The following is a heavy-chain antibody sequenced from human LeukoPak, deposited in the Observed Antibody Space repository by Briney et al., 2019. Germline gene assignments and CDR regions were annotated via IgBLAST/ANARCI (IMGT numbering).Heavy chain of an antibody. J-gene: IGHJ5*02. D-gene: IGHD6-13*01. CDR1: GYTFTDYH. CDR3: ARDPSSIAAAGTLVWFDP. V-gene: IGHV1-2*02. Sequence: ASVKVSCKSSGYTFTDYHIHWVRQAPGQGLEWMGWINPNSGGTNYAQKFQGRVTMTRDTSISTAYMELSRLRSDDTAVYYCARDPSSIAAAGTLVWFDPWGQRTLVTVSS. CDR2: INPNSGGT.